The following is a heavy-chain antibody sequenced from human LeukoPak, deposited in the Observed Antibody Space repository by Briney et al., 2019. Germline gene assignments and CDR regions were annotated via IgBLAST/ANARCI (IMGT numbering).Heavy chain of an antibody. CDR3: ASDCSGGSCYSAYFDY. CDR1: GGSFSGYY. J-gene: IGHJ4*02. V-gene: IGHV4-34*01. Sequence: SLTXAVYGGSFSGYYWSWVRQPPGKGLEWIGEINHSGSTNYNPSLKSRVTISVDTSKNQFSLKLSSVTAADTAVYYCASDCSGGSCYSAYFDYWGQGTLVTVSS. CDR2: INHSGST. D-gene: IGHD2-15*01.